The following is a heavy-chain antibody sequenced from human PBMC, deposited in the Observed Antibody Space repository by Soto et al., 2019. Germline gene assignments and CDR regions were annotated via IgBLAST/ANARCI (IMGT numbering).Heavy chain of an antibody. J-gene: IGHJ5*02. V-gene: IGHV3-7*05. CDR2: IKQDGSEK. Sequence: PGGSLRLSCAASGVTFSSYWMSWVRQAPGKGLEWVANIKQDGSEKYYVDSVKGRFTISRDNAKNSLYLQMNSLRAEDTAVYYCARDTYYYDSSGYFDPWGQGTLVTVSS. D-gene: IGHD3-22*01. CDR1: GVTFSSYW. CDR3: ARDTYYYDSSGYFDP.